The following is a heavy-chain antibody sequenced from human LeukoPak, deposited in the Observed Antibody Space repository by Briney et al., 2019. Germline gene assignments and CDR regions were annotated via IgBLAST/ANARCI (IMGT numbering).Heavy chain of an antibody. J-gene: IGHJ6*02. CDR3: AKDNSGYDAGYYYYGMDV. V-gene: IGHV3-30*18. Sequence: GSLRLSCAASGFTFSSYGMHWVRQAPGKGLEWVAVISYDGSNKYYADSVKGRFTISRDNSKNTLYLQMNSLRAEDTAVYYCAKDNSGYDAGYYYYGMDVWGQGTTVTVSS. CDR1: GFTFSSYG. CDR2: ISYDGSNK. D-gene: IGHD5-12*01.